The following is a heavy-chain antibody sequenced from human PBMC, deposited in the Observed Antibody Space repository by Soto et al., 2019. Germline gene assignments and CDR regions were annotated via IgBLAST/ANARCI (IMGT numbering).Heavy chain of an antibody. CDR3: ARDLGGGSYVDY. D-gene: IGHD2-15*01. J-gene: IGHJ4*02. Sequence: SETLSLTCTVSGGSISSYYWSWIRQPPGKGLEWIGYIYYSGSTNYNPSLKSRVTISVDTSKNQFSLKLSSVTAADTAVYYCARDLGGGSYVDYWGQGTLVTVSS. V-gene: IGHV4-59*01. CDR1: GGSISSYY. CDR2: IYYSGST.